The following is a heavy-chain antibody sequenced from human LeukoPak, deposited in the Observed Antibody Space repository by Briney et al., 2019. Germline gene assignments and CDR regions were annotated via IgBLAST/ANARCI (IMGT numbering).Heavy chain of an antibody. J-gene: IGHJ4*02. CDR2: ISSSSSTI. CDR1: GFTFSSYS. V-gene: IGHV3-48*01. D-gene: IGHD3-3*01. CDR3: ARDLYDFWSGYLSLIGYFDY. Sequence: GGSLRLSCAASGFTFSSYSMNWVRQAPGKRLEWVSYISSSSSTIYYADSVKGRFTISRDNAKNSLYLQMNSLRAEDTAVYYCARDLYDFWSGYLSLIGYFDYWGQGTLVTVSS.